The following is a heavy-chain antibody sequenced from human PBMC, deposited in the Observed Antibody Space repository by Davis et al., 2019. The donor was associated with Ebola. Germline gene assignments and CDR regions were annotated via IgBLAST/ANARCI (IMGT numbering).Heavy chain of an antibody. CDR2: ISSSSSTI. D-gene: IGHD3-22*01. Sequence: GESLKISCAASGFTFSSYSMNWVRQAPGTGLEWVSYISSSSSTIYYADSVKGRFTISRDNAKNTLYLQMNSLRAEDTAVYYCARGDPAYYYDSSGYYLTNDAFDIWGQGTMVTVSS. V-gene: IGHV3-48*04. CDR1: GFTFSSYS. J-gene: IGHJ3*02. CDR3: ARGDPAYYYDSSGYYLTNDAFDI.